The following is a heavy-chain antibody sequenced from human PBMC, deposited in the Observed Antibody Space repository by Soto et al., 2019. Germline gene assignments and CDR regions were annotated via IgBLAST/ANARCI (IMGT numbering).Heavy chain of an antibody. CDR1: GGPISSSAYY. J-gene: IGHJ5*02. CDR2: IFYSGST. CDR3: ASAPSPMGWFDP. Sequence: PSETLSLTCSVSGGPISSSAYYWGWVRQPPGKGLEWVGNIFYSGSTYYNPSLKSRVTISVDTSKMQFSLKLSFVTAADTAVYYCASAPSPMGWFDPWGQGTLVTVSS. V-gene: IGHV4-39*07.